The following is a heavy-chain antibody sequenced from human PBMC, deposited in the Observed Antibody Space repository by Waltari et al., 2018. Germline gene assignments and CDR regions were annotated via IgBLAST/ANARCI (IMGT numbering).Heavy chain of an antibody. CDR1: GFPFDHDA. CDR3: ARVNSNYVNWFDP. V-gene: IGHV3-20*04. Sequence: EEQLVESGGGVVRPGGSLGLSCAASGFPFDHDAMAWVRQAPGKGLEWVSGINWDGSSTGYADSVKGRFTISRDNAKNSLHLHVNSLTAEDTAFYYCARVNSNYVNWFDPWGQGTLVIVSS. J-gene: IGHJ5*02. CDR2: INWDGSST. D-gene: IGHD4-4*01.